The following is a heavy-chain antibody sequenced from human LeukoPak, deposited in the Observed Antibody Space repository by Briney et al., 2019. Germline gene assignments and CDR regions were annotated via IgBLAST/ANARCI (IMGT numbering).Heavy chain of an antibody. CDR1: GYAFTSNY. CDR2: IYPRDGST. J-gene: IGHJ4*02. V-gene: IGHV1-46*01. CDR3: ARDVGSGTYMFDF. D-gene: IGHD6-19*01. Sequence: ASVKVSCKASGYAFTSNYIHWVRQAPGQGLEWMGMIYPRDGSTSYAQKFQGRVTVTRDTSTSTVDMDLSSLRSDDTAVYYCARDVGSGTYMFDFWGQGTLVTVSS.